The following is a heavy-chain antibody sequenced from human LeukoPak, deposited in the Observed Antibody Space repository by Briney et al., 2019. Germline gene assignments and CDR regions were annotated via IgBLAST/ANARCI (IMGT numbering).Heavy chain of an antibody. CDR3: ARANLGAFDV. J-gene: IGHJ3*01. Sequence: GGSLRLSCAASGFTFSSYWMHWVRQAPGKGLVWVSRSNSDGSTTNYADSVKGRFTISIDNAGNTLFLQMNSLRAEDTAVYYCARANLGAFDVWGQGTMVTVSS. V-gene: IGHV3-74*01. D-gene: IGHD4/OR15-4a*01. CDR1: GFTFSSYW. CDR2: SNSDGSTT.